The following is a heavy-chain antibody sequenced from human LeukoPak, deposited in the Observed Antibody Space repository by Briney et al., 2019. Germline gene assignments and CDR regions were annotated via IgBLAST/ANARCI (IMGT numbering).Heavy chain of an antibody. Sequence: ASVKVPCKASGYTFTSYAMNWVRQAPGQGLEWMGWINTNTGNPTYAQGFTGRFVFSLDTSVSTAYLQISSLKAEDTAVYYCARDSANTAMALLFDYWGQGTLVTVSS. D-gene: IGHD5-18*01. CDR2: INTNTGNP. J-gene: IGHJ4*02. CDR3: ARDSANTAMALLFDY. CDR1: GYTFTSYA. V-gene: IGHV7-4-1*02.